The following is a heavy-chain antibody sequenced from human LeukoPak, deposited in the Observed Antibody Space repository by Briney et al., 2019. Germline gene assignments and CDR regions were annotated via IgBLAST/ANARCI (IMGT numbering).Heavy chain of an antibody. Sequence: PGGSLRLSCAASGFTFSSYWMSWVRQAPGKGLEWVANIKQDGSEKYYVDSVKGRFTISRDNAKNSLYLQMNSLRAEDTAVYYCAREMGSTVTTLADYWGQGTLVTVSS. CDR2: IKQDGSEK. CDR1: GFTFSSYW. V-gene: IGHV3-7*01. D-gene: IGHD4-17*01. J-gene: IGHJ4*02. CDR3: AREMGSTVTTLADY.